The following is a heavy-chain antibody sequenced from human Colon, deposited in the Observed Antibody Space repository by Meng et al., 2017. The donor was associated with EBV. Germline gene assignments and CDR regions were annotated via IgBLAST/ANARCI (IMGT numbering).Heavy chain of an antibody. V-gene: IGHV4-39*07. CDR1: GDSVSDTNHF. CDR2: INSNWNT. CDR3: VRVRGDFDY. D-gene: IGHD3-16*01. J-gene: IGHJ4*02. Sequence: QLQLHESGPGLVKPSETLSLTCIVSGDSVSDTNHFWGWVRQAPGKGLEWVGSINSNWNTYSNPSLTSRVTMSLDTSKNQFSLKLSSVTAADTAVYYCVRVRGDFDYWGQGTLVTVSS.